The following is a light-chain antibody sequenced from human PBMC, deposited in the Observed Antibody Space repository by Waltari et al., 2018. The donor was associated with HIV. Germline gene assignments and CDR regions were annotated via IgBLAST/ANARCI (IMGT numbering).Light chain of an antibody. CDR1: SGHRSYA. J-gene: IGLJ3*02. V-gene: IGLV4-69*01. CDR3: QTWGTGIRV. CDR2: VTSDGSH. Sequence: ASASLGASVKLTCTLSSGHRSYAIAWHQQQPEKGPHYLMKVTSDGSHRKGDGIPDRFSGSSSGAERYLTISSLQSEDEAAYYCQTWGTGIRVFGGGTKLTVL.